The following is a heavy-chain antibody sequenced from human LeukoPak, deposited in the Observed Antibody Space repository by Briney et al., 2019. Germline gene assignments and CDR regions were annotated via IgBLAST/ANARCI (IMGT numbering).Heavy chain of an antibody. CDR3: AKSYFDYSTYYSYYFNL. Sequence: SETLSLTCTVSGGSISGGYRSWIPQPPGRGLERIGYVYTSGSTNYNPSLKSRVTISVDTSKSQFALKLSSVTAADTAVYYCAKSYFDYSTYYSYYFNLWGQGALVTVSS. D-gene: IGHD4-11*01. V-gene: IGHV4-4*09. J-gene: IGHJ4*02. CDR2: VYTSGST. CDR1: GGSISGGY.